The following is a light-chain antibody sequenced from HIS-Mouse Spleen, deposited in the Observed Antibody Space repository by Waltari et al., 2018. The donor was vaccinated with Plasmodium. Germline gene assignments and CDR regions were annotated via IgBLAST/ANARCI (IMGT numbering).Light chain of an antibody. V-gene: IGLV4-69*01. Sequence: QLVLTQSPSASASLGASVKLTCPLSSGPSSYPIAWHQQQPEKGPRYLMKLNSDGSHSKGDGIPDRFSGSSSGAERYLTISSLQSEDEADYYCQTWGTDVVFGGGTKLTVL. CDR2: LNSDGSH. J-gene: IGLJ2*01. CDR1: SGPSSYP. CDR3: QTWGTDVV.